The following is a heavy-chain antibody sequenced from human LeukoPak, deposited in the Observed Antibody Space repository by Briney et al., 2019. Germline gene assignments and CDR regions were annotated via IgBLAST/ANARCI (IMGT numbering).Heavy chain of an antibody. CDR2: IYSGGST. CDR3: ARTHDYYYYMDV. J-gene: IGHJ6*03. V-gene: IGHV3-53*01. D-gene: IGHD3-3*01. CDR1: GFTVSSNY. Sequence: GGSLRLSCAASGFTVSSNYMSWVRQAPGKGLEWVSVIYSGGSTYYADSVKGRFTISRDNSKNTLYLQMNSLRAEDTAVYYCARTHDYYYYMDVWGKGTTVTVSS.